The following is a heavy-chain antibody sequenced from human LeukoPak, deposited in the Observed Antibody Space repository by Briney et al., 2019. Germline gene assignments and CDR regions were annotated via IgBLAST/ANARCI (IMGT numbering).Heavy chain of an antibody. CDR1: GFSISISSYY. V-gene: IGHV4-39*07. CDR3: ARIPSPGWFDP. J-gene: IGHJ5*02. CDR2: VYYSGST. Sequence: SETLSLTCTVSGFSISISSYYWGWVRQPPGKGLEWIANVYYSGSTYYNPSLKSRVTISINTSKNQFSLKVTSVTAADTAVYYCARIPSPGWFDPWGQGTLVTVSS.